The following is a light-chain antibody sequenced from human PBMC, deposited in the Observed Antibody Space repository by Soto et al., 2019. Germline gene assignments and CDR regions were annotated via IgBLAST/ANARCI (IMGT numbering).Light chain of an antibody. J-gene: IGLJ3*02. CDR2: EVS. CDR3: CSYTSSSTRV. Sequence: QSALTQPASVSGSPGQSITISCTGTSSDVGGNKYVSWYQQHPGKVPKLMIYEVSNRPSGVSNRFSGSKSGNTASLTISGLQAEDEADYYCCSYTSSSTRVFGGGTKLTVL. CDR1: SSDVGGNKY. V-gene: IGLV2-14*01.